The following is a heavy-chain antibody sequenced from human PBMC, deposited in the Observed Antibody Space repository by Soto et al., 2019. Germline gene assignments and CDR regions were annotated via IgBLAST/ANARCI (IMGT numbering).Heavy chain of an antibody. Sequence: SETLSLTCTVSGGSISSGDYYWSWIRQPPGKGLEWIGYIFHSGSTFFNPSLESRVTISIDRSKSQFSLKLTSVTAADTAVYYCARHHSSGWYEDYYYGMDVWGQGTTVTVSS. CDR1: GGSISSGDYY. D-gene: IGHD6-19*01. CDR3: ARHHSSGWYEDYYYGMDV. CDR2: IFHSGST. J-gene: IGHJ6*02. V-gene: IGHV4-30-4*01.